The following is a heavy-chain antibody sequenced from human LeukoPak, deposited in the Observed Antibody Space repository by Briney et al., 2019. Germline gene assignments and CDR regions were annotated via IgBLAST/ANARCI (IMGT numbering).Heavy chain of an antibody. J-gene: IGHJ4*02. V-gene: IGHV3-23*01. CDR1: GFTFSSYA. Sequence: GGSLRLSCAASGFTFSSYAMSWVRQAPGKGLEWVSAISGSGGSTYYADSVKGRFTISRDNAKNSLYLQMNSLRAEDTAVYYCARAQGLVSRWGQGTLVTVSS. D-gene: IGHD6-19*01. CDR3: ARAQGLVSR. CDR2: ISGSGGST.